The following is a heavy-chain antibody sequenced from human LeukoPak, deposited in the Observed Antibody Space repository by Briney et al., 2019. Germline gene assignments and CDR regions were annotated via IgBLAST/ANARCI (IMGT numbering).Heavy chain of an antibody. CDR1: GGSISSYY. CDR2: IYYSGST. CDR3: ARALWFGELSYYYYYYYMDV. V-gene: IGHV4-59*01. D-gene: IGHD3-10*01. J-gene: IGHJ6*03. Sequence: PSETLSLTCTVSGGSISSYYWSWIRRPPGKGLEWIGYIYYSGSTNYNPSLKSRVTISVDTSKNQFSLKLSSVTAADTAVYYCARALWFGELSYYYYYYYMDVWGKGTTVTVSS.